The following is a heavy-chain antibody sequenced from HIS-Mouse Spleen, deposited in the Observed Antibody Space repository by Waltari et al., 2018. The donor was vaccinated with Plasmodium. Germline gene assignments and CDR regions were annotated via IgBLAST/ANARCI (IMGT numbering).Heavy chain of an antibody. D-gene: IGHD6-19*01. V-gene: IGHV4-34*01. Sequence: QVQLQQWGAGLLKPSETLSLTCAVYGGSFSGYYWSWIRQPPGKGLEWIGEINHSGSTNYNPSLKSRVTISLDTSKNQFSLKLSSVTAADTAVYYCARGPGYSSGWYYFDYWGQGTLVTVSS. J-gene: IGHJ4*02. CDR1: GGSFSGYY. CDR2: INHSGST. CDR3: ARGPGYSSGWYYFDY.